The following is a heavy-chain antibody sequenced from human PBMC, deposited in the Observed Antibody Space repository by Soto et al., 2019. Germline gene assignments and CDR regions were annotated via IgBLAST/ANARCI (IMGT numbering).Heavy chain of an antibody. V-gene: IGHV1-69*13. CDR2: IIPIFGTA. CDR1: GGTFSSYA. J-gene: IGHJ4*01. CDR3: ARDQGFGYSYGQPFDY. Sequence: SVNVSCKASGGTFSSYAISWVRQAPGQGLEWMGGIIPIFGTANYAQKFQGRVTITADESTSTAYMELSSLRSEDTAVYYCARDQGFGYSYGQPFDYWGHGTLVTVSS. D-gene: IGHD5-18*01.